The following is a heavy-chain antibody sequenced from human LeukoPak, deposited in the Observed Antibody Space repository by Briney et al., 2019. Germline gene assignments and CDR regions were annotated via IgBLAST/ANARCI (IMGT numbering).Heavy chain of an antibody. D-gene: IGHD5-24*01. CDR3: ARDRLQLRS. V-gene: IGHV4-59*01. Sequence: SETLSLTCTVSGGAISYYYWNWIRQSPGKGLEWIGYIYYTGNTNYNPSLKSRVTISVDTSKNQFSLKLSSVTAADTAVYYCARDRLQLRSWGQGTLVTVSS. J-gene: IGHJ5*02. CDR2: IYYTGNT. CDR1: GGAISYYY.